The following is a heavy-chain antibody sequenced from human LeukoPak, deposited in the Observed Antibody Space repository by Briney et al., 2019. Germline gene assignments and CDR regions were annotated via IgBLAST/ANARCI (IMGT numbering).Heavy chain of an antibody. D-gene: IGHD1-20*01. CDR3: AREGITGTRSDY. V-gene: IGHV3-21*01. J-gene: IGHJ4*02. Sequence: GGSLRPSCAASGFTFSSYSMNWVRQAPGKGLEWVSSISSSSSYIYYADSVKGRFTISRDNAKNSLYLQMNSLRAEDTAVYYCAREGITGTRSDYWGQGTLVTVSS. CDR1: GFTFSSYS. CDR2: ISSSSSYI.